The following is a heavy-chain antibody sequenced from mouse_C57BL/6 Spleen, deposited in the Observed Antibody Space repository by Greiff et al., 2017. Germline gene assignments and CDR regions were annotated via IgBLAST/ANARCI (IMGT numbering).Heavy chain of an antibody. J-gene: IGHJ4*01. CDR1: GYAFSSYW. CDR2: IYPGDGDT. Sequence: QVQLQQSGAELVKPGASVKISCKASGYAFSSYWMNWVKQRPGKGLEWIGQIYPGDGDTNYNGKFKGKATLTADKSSSTAYMQLSSLTSEDSAVYFCASPIYDGYYAIDYWGQGTSVTVSS. V-gene: IGHV1-80*01. D-gene: IGHD2-3*01. CDR3: ASPIYDGYYAIDY.